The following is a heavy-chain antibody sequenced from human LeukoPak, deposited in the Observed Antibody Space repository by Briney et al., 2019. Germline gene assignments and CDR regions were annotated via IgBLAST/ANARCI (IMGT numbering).Heavy chain of an antibody. CDR3: ARAVIVVVPAAPTYWFDP. V-gene: IGHV4-34*01. Sequence: SETLSLTCAVYGGSFSGYYWSWIRQPPGKGLEWIGEINHSGSTNYNPSLKSRVTISVDTSKNQFSLKLSSVTAADTAVYYCARAVIVVVPAAPTYWFDPWGQGTPVTVSS. D-gene: IGHD2-2*01. CDR2: INHSGST. CDR1: GGSFSGYY. J-gene: IGHJ5*02.